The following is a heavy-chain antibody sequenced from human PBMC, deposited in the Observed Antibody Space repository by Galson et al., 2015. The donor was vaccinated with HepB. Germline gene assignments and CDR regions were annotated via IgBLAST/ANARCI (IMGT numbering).Heavy chain of an antibody. CDR2: IDPSDSST. D-gene: IGHD3-16*01. Sequence: QSGAEVKKPGESLRISCKGSQFSFTSYWVSWVRQMPGKGLEWMGKIDPSDSSTNYSPSFQGHVSISADKSISTAYLQWSSLKASDTAMYYCASRRGIYDGGALDIWGQGTMVTVSS. CDR3: ASRRGIYDGGALDI. CDR1: QFSFTSYW. V-gene: IGHV5-10-1*01. J-gene: IGHJ3*02.